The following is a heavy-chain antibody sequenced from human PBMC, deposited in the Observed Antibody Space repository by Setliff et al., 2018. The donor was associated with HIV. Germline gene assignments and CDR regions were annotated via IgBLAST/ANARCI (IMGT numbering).Heavy chain of an antibody. CDR2: ISSSGNT. Sequence: LSLTCTVSGGSIRSTSYYWGWILQPPGTGLEWIGSISSSGNTYYNPSLKSRVTISVDTSKSQFSLKLSSVTAADTAVYYCARGGLGVVGAIDYWSQGTLVTVSS. D-gene: IGHD2-15*01. V-gene: IGHV4-39*07. J-gene: IGHJ4*02. CDR3: ARGGLGVVGAIDY. CDR1: GGSIRSTSYY.